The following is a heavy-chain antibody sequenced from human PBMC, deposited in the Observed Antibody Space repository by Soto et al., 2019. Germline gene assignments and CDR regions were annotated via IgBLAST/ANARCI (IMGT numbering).Heavy chain of an antibody. CDR1: GYSFTSYL. Sequence: GESLKISCNGSGYSFTSYLIGWVRQMPGKGLEWMGIIYPGDSDTRYSPSFQGQVTISADKSISTAYLQWSSLKASDTAMYYCASGYYDSSGYYNYGMDVWGQGTTVTVSS. D-gene: IGHD3-22*01. CDR3: ASGYYDSSGYYNYGMDV. CDR2: IYPGDSDT. V-gene: IGHV5-51*01. J-gene: IGHJ6*02.